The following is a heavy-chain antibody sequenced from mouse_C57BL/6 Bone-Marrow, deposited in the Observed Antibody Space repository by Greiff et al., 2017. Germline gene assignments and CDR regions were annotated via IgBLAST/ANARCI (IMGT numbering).Heavy chain of an antibody. V-gene: IGHV5-9*01. CDR3: ARRSGTGD. Sequence: EVKLMESGGGLVKPGGSLKLSCAASGFTFSSYTMSWVRQTPEKRLEWVATISGGGGNTYYPDSVKGRFTISRDKATNTLYLQMSRLRSEDTALYYCARRSGTGDWGQGTSVTVSS. CDR2: ISGGGGNT. D-gene: IGHD4-1*01. J-gene: IGHJ4*01. CDR1: GFTFSSYT.